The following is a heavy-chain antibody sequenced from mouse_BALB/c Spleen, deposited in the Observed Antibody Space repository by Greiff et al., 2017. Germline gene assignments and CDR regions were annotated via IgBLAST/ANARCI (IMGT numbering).Heavy chain of an antibody. CDR1: GYAFSSSW. J-gene: IGHJ4*01. D-gene: IGHD3-2*01. Sequence: QVQLQQSGPELVKPGASVKISCKASGYAFSSSWMNWVKQRPGQGLEWIGRIYPGDGDTNYNGKFKGKATLTADKSSSTAYMQLSSLTSVDSAVYFCADSSGSYYYAMDYWGQGTSVTVSS. CDR2: IYPGDGDT. V-gene: IGHV1-82*01. CDR3: ADSSGSYYYAMDY.